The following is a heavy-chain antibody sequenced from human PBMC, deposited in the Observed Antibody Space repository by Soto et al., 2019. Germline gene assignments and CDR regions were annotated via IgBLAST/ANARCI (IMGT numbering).Heavy chain of an antibody. V-gene: IGHV4-39*01. CDR2: IYYSGST. CDR3: AKNWNGYFDY. D-gene: IGHD1-1*01. CDR1: GGSISSSSYY. Sequence: PSGTLSLTCTVSGGSISSSSYYWGWIRQPPGKGLEWIGSIYYSGSTYYNPSLKSRVTISVDTSKNQFSLKLSSVTAADTAVYYCAKNWNGYFDYWGQGTLVTVSS. J-gene: IGHJ4*02.